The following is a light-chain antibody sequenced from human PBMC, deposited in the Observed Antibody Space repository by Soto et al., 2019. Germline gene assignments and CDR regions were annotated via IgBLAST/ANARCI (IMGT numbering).Light chain of an antibody. CDR1: QSVSRN. CDR2: SAS. J-gene: IGKJ4*01. CDR3: QQYNDWPLT. Sequence: EIVITQSPATLSVSPGERVTLSCRASQSVSRNFAWYQQKPGQAPRLLIYSASTRATGIPARFSGSGSGTEFTLTISSLQSEDCAVYYCQQYNDWPLTFGGGTKVEI. V-gene: IGKV3-15*01.